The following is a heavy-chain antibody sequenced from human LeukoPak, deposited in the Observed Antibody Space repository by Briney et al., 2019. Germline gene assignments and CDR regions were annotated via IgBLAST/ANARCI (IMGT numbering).Heavy chain of an antibody. V-gene: IGHV1-2*02. Sequence: ASVKVSCKASGYTFTCYYMHWVRQAPGQGLEWMGWINPNSGGTNYAQKFQGRVTMTRDTSISTAYMELSRLRSDDTAVYYCARGRARYCTNGVCPRGKYYFDYWGQGTLVTVSS. CDR3: ARGRARYCTNGVCPRGKYYFDY. J-gene: IGHJ4*02. CDR1: GYTFTCYY. D-gene: IGHD2-8*01. CDR2: INPNSGGT.